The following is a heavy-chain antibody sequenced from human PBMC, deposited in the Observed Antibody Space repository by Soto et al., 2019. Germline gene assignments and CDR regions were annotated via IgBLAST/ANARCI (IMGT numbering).Heavy chain of an antibody. CDR2: VYYTGTT. D-gene: IGHD2-15*01. CDR3: ARRYGGTFDY. Sequence: SETLSLTCTVSGGSIDSYYWTWIQQPPGKGLEWIGYVYYTGTTTYSPSLKSRVTISIDTSMNQFSLKLSSVTAADTAVYYCARRYGGTFDYWGQGTLVTVSS. CDR1: GGSIDSYY. V-gene: IGHV4-59*08. J-gene: IGHJ4*02.